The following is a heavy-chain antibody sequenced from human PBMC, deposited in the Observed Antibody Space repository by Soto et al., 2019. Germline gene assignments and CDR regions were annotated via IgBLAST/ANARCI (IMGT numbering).Heavy chain of an antibody. CDR2: IWYDGSNK. V-gene: IGHV3-33*01. Sequence: QVQLVESGGGVVQPGRSLRLSCAASGFTFSSYGMHWVRQAPGKGLEWVAVIWYDGSNKYYADSVKGRFTISRDNSKNTLYPQMNSLRAEDTAVYYCARAYQYCSGGSCYSYAFDIWGQGTMVTVSS. D-gene: IGHD2-15*01. CDR3: ARAYQYCSGGSCYSYAFDI. CDR1: GFTFSSYG. J-gene: IGHJ3*02.